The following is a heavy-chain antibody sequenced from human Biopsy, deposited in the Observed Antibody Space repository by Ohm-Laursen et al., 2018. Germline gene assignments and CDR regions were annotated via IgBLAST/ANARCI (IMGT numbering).Heavy chain of an antibody. CDR3: ARDRGYYSDRTVPGYIDL. CDR2: VYYTGST. V-gene: IGHV4-59*01. D-gene: IGHD3-22*01. Sequence: SETLSLTCTVPGDSISSYYWSWIRQPPGKGLQWIGYVYYTGSTDYNPSLQSRVTISVDTSKNHFSLRLRSVTPADTAIYYCARDRGYYSDRTVPGYIDLWGRGTLVTVSS. J-gene: IGHJ2*01. CDR1: GDSISSYY.